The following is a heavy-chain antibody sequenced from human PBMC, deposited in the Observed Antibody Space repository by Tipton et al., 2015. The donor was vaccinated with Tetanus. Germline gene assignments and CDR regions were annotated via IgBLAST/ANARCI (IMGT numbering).Heavy chain of an antibody. V-gene: IGHV4-61*08. CDR1: GGSVRSGDYS. J-gene: IGHJ4*02. Sequence: LRLSCTVSGGSVRSGDYSWNWIRQPPGKGLEWLAYVSYSGSTNYNPSLKSRVTMSVDTSKRQFSLKLNSVTAADTAVYYCARANYESSKKGPFDSWGQGTLVIVSS. CDR2: VSYSGST. CDR3: ARANYESSKKGPFDS. D-gene: IGHD3-3*01.